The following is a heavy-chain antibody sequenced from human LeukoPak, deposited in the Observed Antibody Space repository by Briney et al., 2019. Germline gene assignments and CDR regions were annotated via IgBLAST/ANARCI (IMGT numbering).Heavy chain of an antibody. Sequence: GGSLRPSCAASGFTFSNYGMHWVRQAPGKGLEWVAVISYDGSNKYYADSVKGRFTISRDNSKNTLYLQMNGLRAEDTAVYYCANPYYYDSSGYLVAFDIWGQGTMVTVSS. J-gene: IGHJ3*02. D-gene: IGHD3-22*01. CDR3: ANPYYYDSSGYLVAFDI. CDR2: ISYDGSNK. CDR1: GFTFSNYG. V-gene: IGHV3-30*18.